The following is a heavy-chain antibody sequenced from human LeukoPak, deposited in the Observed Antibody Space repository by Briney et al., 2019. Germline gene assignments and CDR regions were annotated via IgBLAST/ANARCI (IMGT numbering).Heavy chain of an antibody. V-gene: IGHV3-23*01. Sequence: GGSLRLSCAASGFTFSNYAMTWVRHAPGKELEWVSGISGSGGSTYYGDSVKGRFTLSRDNSKNTLYLQMNSLRAEDTAVYYCAKDRWGTEYHYSGMDVWGQGTTVTVSS. CDR2: ISGSGGST. CDR1: GFTFSNYA. CDR3: AKDRWGTEYHYSGMDV. J-gene: IGHJ6*02. D-gene: IGHD3-16*01.